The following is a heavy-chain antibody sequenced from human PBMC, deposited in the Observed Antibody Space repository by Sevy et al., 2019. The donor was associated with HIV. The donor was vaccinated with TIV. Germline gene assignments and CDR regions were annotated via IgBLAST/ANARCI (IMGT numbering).Heavy chain of an antibody. J-gene: IGHJ5*02. CDR2: ISAYNGNT. CDR3: ARGGSCSGGSCLNWFDP. V-gene: IGHV1-18*01. D-gene: IGHD2-15*01. CDR1: GYTFTSYG. Sequence: SSVKVSCKASGYTFTSYGISWVRQAPGQGLEWMGWISAYNGNTNYAQKLQGRVTMTTDTSTSTAYMELRSLRSDDTAVYYCARGGSCSGGSCLNWFDPWGQGTLVTVSS.